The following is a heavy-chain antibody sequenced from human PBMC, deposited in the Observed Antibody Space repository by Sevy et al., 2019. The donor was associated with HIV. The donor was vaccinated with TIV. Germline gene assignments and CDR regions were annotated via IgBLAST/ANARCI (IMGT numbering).Heavy chain of an antibody. V-gene: IGHV3-7*03. CDR1: GFTFSSHW. D-gene: IGHD3-22*01. CDR2: IKQDGSEK. J-gene: IGHJ4*02. Sequence: GGSLRLSCAASGFTFSSHWMSWVRQAPGKGLEWVANIKQDGSEKYYVDSVKGRFTISRDNAKNSLYLQMNSLRAEDTAVYYCARVRPLHYYDSSGFDYWGQGTLVTVSS. CDR3: ARVRPLHYYDSSGFDY.